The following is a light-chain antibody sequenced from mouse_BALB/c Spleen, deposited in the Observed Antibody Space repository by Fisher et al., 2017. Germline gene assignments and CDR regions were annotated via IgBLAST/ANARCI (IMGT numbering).Light chain of an antibody. CDR1: SSVSY. V-gene: IGKV4-68*01. J-gene: IGKJ1*01. CDR2: LTS. Sequence: IVLTQSPAIMSASPGEKVTMTCSASSSVSYMHWYQQKPRSSPKPWIYLTSNLASGVPARFSGSGSGTSYSLTISRMEAEDAATYYCQQRSSYPLTFGGGTKLEIK. CDR3: QQRSSYPLT.